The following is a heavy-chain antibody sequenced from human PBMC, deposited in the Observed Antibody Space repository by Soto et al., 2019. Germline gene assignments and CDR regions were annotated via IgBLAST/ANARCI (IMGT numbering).Heavy chain of an antibody. D-gene: IGHD3-3*01. V-gene: IGHV4-61*01. CDR2: SYYNGDT. J-gene: IGHJ5*01. Sequence: TLSLTCTVSGDSVTSTSYYWSWVRQSPGKGLEWIGYSYYNGDTNYNPSLKSRVTISVDTSKNQFSLNLTSVTAADTGVHYCAREGGVLRLSNWFDSWGQGIQVTVSS. CDR1: GDSVTSTSYY. CDR3: AREGGVLRLSNWFDS.